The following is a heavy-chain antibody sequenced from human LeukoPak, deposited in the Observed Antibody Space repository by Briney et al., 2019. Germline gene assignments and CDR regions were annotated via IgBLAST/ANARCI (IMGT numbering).Heavy chain of an antibody. D-gene: IGHD2-2*01. CDR1: GFTFRSYS. CDR2: ISSSSSYI. J-gene: IGHJ4*02. V-gene: IGHV3-21*01. CDR3: ARGYCSSTSCYPYYFDY. Sequence: GGSLRLSCAASGFTFRSYSMNWVRQAPGKGLEWVSSISSSSSYIYYADSVKGRFTISRDNAKDSLYLQMNSLRAEDTAVYYCARGYCSSTSCYPYYFDYWGQGTLVTVSS.